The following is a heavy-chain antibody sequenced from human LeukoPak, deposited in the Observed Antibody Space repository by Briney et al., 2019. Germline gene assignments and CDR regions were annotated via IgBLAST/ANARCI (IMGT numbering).Heavy chain of an antibody. CDR1: GFTFSAYD. J-gene: IGHJ4*02. D-gene: IGHD3-16*01. V-gene: IGHV3-23*01. CDR2: ISRSGSTP. CDR3: ARGIGAADF. Sequence: GGSLRLSCAGSGFTFSAYDLSWVRQAQGQGLEWVAAISRSGSTPYYTASVKGRFTVSRDNSKNTLFLQMNSLRAGDTAVYYCARGIGAADFWGQGILVTVSS.